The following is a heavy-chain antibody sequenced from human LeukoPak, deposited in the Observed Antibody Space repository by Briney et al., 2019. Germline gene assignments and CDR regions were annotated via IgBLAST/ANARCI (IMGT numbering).Heavy chain of an antibody. CDR2: IYHSGST. Sequence: GSLRLSCAASEFTFSAFWMSWVRQPPGKGLEWIGEIYHSGSTNYNPSLKSRVTISVDTSKNQFSLKLSSVTAADTAVYYCARSIVVVPAAIDYFDYWGQGTLVTVSS. CDR1: EFTFSAFW. CDR3: ARSIVVVPAAIDYFDY. D-gene: IGHD2-2*02. J-gene: IGHJ4*02. V-gene: IGHV4-4*02.